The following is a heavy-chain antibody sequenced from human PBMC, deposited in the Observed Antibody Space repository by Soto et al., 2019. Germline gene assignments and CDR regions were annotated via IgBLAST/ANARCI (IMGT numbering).Heavy chain of an antibody. CDR2: ISSSGSTI. Sequence: QVQLVESGGGLVKPGGSLRLSCAASGFTFSDYYMSWIRQAPGKGLEWVSYISSSGSTIYYADSVKGRFTISRDNAXNXXDRQMNSLRAEDTAVYYCATVPAAMPYYYYYGMDVWGQGTTVTVSS. CDR1: GFTFSDYY. J-gene: IGHJ6*02. D-gene: IGHD2-2*01. CDR3: ATVPAAMPYYYYYGMDV. V-gene: IGHV3-11*01.